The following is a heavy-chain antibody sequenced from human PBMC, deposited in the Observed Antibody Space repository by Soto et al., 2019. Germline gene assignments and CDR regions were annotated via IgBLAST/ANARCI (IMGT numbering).Heavy chain of an antibody. V-gene: IGHV4-59*01. CDR1: GGSISSYY. Sequence: SETLSLTCTVSGGSISSYYWSWIRQPPGKGLEWIGYIYYSGSTNYNPSLKSRVTISVDTSKNQFSLKLSSVTAADTAVYYCARDLTADFWSGYLDVWGKGTTVTVSS. J-gene: IGHJ6*03. CDR2: IYYSGST. D-gene: IGHD3-3*01. CDR3: ARDLTADFWSGYLDV.